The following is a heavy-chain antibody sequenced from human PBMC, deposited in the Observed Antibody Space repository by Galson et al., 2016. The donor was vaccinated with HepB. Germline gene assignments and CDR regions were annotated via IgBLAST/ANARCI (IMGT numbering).Heavy chain of an antibody. D-gene: IGHD3-22*01. CDR3: AKEHYYASSGYRFDV. V-gene: IGHV4-39*02. Sequence: ETLSLTCTVSGGSLSANNYNWGWIRQPPGKGLEWIGSISHSGRTHYNPPLKSRLKSRLIISVDTSKNQFSLKLSSVTAADTAIYYCAKEHYYASSGYRFDVWGQGTMPTVSA. CDR1: GGSLSANNYN. J-gene: IGHJ3*01. CDR2: ISHSGRT.